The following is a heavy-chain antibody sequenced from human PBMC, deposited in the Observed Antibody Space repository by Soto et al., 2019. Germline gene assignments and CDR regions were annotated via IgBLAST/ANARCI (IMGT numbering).Heavy chain of an antibody. CDR1: GGSFSGYY. D-gene: IGHD1-26*01. J-gene: IGHJ5*02. CDR2: INHSGST. V-gene: IGHV4-34*01. CDR3: AREWYGGSYDWFAP. Sequence: SETLSLTCAVSGGSFSGYYRSWIRQPPGKGLEWIGEINHSGSTNYNPSLKSRVTISVDTSKNQFSLKLSSVTAADTAVYYCAREWYGGSYDWFAPWGQGTLVTVSS.